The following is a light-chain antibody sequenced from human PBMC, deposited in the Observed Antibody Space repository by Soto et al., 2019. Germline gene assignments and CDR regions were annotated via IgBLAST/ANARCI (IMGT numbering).Light chain of an antibody. V-gene: IGLV2-11*01. Sequence: QSPLTQPPSVSGSPGQPVTISCTGTTSAVGRYDYVSWYQQHPGKAPKLIIYDVTERPAGVPDRFSGSKSGNTASLTISGLQAEDEADYSCCSFAGSFSYVFGGGTKVTVL. CDR1: TSAVGRYDY. J-gene: IGLJ1*01. CDR3: CSFAGSFSYV. CDR2: DVT.